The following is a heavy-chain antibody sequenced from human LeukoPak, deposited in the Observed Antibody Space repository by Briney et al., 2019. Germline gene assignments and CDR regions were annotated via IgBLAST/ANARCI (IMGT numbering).Heavy chain of an antibody. D-gene: IGHD3-3*01. J-gene: IGHJ3*02. V-gene: IGHV1-18*01. CDR1: GYTFTRYG. CDR3: ARSTLTIFGVLDAFDI. CDR2: INTYNGNT. Sequence: ASVKVSCKSSGYTFTRYGITWVRQAPGQGLEWMGWINTYNGNTNYAQKLQGRVTITTDTSTSTAYMELRSLRSDDTAVYYCARSTLTIFGVLDAFDIWGQGTMVTVSS.